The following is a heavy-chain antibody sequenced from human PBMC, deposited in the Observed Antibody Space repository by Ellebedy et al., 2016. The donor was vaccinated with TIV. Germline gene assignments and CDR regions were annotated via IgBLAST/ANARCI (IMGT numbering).Heavy chain of an antibody. V-gene: IGHV3-30*04. CDR2: ISSSGNHQ. D-gene: IGHD4-17*01. CDR3: AKDLSVTTTPDY. J-gene: IGHJ4*02. Sequence: GGSLRLXCAASGFTFSIYAVHWVRQAPGKGLEWVAGISSSGNHQYYADSVKGRFTISRDNSKNTLYLQMDSLRVEDTAVYFCAKDLSVTTTPDYWGQGTLVTVSS. CDR1: GFTFSIYA.